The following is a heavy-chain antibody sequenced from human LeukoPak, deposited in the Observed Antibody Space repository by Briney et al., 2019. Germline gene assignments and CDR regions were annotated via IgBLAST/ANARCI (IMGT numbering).Heavy chain of an antibody. CDR1: GFTFSSYA. J-gene: IGHJ4*02. V-gene: IGHV3-30-3*01. CDR2: ISYDGSNK. Sequence: GGSLRLSCAASGFTFSSYAMHWVRQAPGKGLEWVAVISYDGSNKYYADSVKGRFTISRDNSKNTLYLQMDSLRAEDTAVYYCARDIDYWGQGTLVTVSS. CDR3: ARDIDY.